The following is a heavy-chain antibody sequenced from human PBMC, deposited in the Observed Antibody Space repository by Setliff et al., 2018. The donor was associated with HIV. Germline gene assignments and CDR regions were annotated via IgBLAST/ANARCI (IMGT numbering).Heavy chain of an antibody. Sequence: GGSLRLSCAASGFTFSNYEMSRVRQAPGKGPEWVSYITGSGDTIYYADSVKGRFTMSRDNAKDSVYLQMNTLRVEDTAVYYCAREATPRHSSGWVYFDYWGQGMMVTVSS. CDR3: AREATPRHSSGWVYFDY. CDR2: ITGSGDTI. V-gene: IGHV3-48*03. CDR1: GFTFSNYE. D-gene: IGHD6-19*01. J-gene: IGHJ4*02.